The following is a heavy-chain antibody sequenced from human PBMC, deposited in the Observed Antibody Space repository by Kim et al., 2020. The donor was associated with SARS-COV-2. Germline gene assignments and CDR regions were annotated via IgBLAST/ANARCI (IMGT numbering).Heavy chain of an antibody. CDR1: GFTSDIYA. J-gene: IGHJ6*02. Sequence: GGSLRLSCEASGFTSDIYAMHWVRQTPGKGLEWVSGINLDMIRTGYGDSVRGRFTISRDYAKNSLYLQMNSLRGDDTALYFCVRDRSPGGADVLGQGST. V-gene: IGHV3-9*02. CDR3: VRDRSPGGADV. D-gene: IGHD3-16*01. CDR2: INLDMIRT.